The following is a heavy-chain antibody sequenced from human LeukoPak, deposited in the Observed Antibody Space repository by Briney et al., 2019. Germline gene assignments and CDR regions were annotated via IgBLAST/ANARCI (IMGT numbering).Heavy chain of an antibody. Sequence: PSETLSLTCTVSGGSISSYYWSWIRQPPGKGLEWIGEINHSGSTNYNPSLKSRVTISVDTSKNQFSLKLSSVTAADTAVYYCARRPGGWRGATIGGYYYYGMDVWGQGTTVTVSS. V-gene: IGHV4-34*01. J-gene: IGHJ6*02. D-gene: IGHD1-26*01. CDR1: GGSISSYY. CDR3: ARRPGGWRGATIGGYYYYGMDV. CDR2: INHSGST.